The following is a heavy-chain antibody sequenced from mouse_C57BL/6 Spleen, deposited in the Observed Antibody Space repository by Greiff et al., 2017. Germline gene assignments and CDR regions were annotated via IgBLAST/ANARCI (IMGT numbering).Heavy chain of an antibody. CDR1: GYSITSGYY. V-gene: IGHV3-6*01. D-gene: IGHD2-1*01. CDR2: ISYDGSN. CDR3: ARFYGNYGYWYFDV. Sequence: EVQLKESGPGLVKPSQSLSLTCSVTGYSITSGYYWNWIRQFPGNKLEWMGYISYDGSNNYNPSLKNRISITRDTSKNQFFLKLNSVTTEDTATYYCARFYGNYGYWYFDVWGTGTTVTVSS. J-gene: IGHJ1*03.